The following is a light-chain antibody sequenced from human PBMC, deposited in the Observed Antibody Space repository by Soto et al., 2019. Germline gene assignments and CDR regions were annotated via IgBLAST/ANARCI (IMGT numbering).Light chain of an antibody. V-gene: IGLV2-14*01. J-gene: IGLJ3*02. CDR1: SSDVGDYNY. CDR2: EIS. Sequence: QSVLTQPASVSGSPGQSITISCTGTSSDVGDYNYVSWYQQHPDKAPKLMIYEISYRPSGVSDRFSGSRSGNTASLTISGLQDEDESDYYCRSYTSSSTWVFGGGTKVTVL. CDR3: RSYTSSSTWV.